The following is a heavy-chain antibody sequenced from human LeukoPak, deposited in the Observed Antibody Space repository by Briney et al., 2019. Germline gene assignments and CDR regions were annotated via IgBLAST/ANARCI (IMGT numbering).Heavy chain of an antibody. V-gene: IGHV1-2*02. CDR3: ARRGSGYGYDY. Sequence: GASVKVSCKASGYTFTDYYMHWVRQAPGQGLEWMGWINPNNDDTNYAQKFQGRVTMTRDTSISTAYMELSSLTSDDTAAYYCARRGSGYGYDYWGQGTLVTVSS. CDR2: INPNNDDT. CDR1: GYTFTDYY. J-gene: IGHJ4*02. D-gene: IGHD5-18*01.